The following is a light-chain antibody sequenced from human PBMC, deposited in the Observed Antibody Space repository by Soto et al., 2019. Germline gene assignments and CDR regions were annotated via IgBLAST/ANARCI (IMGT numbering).Light chain of an antibody. CDR3: QQYGSSPGT. Sequence: DIVLTQSPGTLSLSPGERATLSCRASQNVKNNYLAWYQQKPGQAPRLLIRGASSRAAGLPDRFSGSGSGTAFTLTISRLEPEDFAVYYCQQYGSSPGTFGRGTKLEIK. CDR1: QNVKNNY. V-gene: IGKV3-20*01. CDR2: GAS. J-gene: IGKJ2*01.